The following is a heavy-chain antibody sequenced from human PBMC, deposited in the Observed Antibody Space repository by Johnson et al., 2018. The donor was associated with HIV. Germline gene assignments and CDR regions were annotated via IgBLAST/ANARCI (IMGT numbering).Heavy chain of an antibody. Sequence: VQLVESGGGLVQAGGSLRLSCAASGFMFSGYGLHWVRQAPGKGLEWVANIKQDGSEKYYVESVKGRFTISRDNSKNTLYLQMNSLRAEDTAVYYCAKGLGSYYEAFDIWGQGTMVIVSS. J-gene: IGHJ3*02. CDR1: GFMFSGYG. D-gene: IGHD3-10*01. V-gene: IGHV3-7*01. CDR3: AKGLGSYYEAFDI. CDR2: IKQDGSEK.